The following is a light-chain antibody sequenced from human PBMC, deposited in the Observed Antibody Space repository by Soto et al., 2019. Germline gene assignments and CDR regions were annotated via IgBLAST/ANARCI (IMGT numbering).Light chain of an antibody. Sequence: QSALTQPPSASGSPRQSVTLSCTGTSSDVGGYNYVSWYQQHPGKAPKLMISEVSKRPSGVPDRFSGSKSGNTASLTVSGLQAEDEADYYCSSFAGNNNLVFGGGTKLTVL. J-gene: IGLJ2*01. V-gene: IGLV2-8*01. CDR3: SSFAGNNNLV. CDR2: EVS. CDR1: SSDVGGYNY.